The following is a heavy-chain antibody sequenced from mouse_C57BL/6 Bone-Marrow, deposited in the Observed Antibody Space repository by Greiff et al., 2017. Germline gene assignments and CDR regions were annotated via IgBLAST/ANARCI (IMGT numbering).Heavy chain of an antibody. CDR1: GYAFSSSW. D-gene: IGHD1-1*01. CDR3: ARRYYYGSSPLYYFDY. CDR2: IYPGDGDT. V-gene: IGHV1-82*01. Sequence: VQLQQSGPELVKPGASVKISCKASGYAFSSSWMNWVKQRPGKGLEWIGRIYPGDGDTNYNGKFKGKATLTADKSSSTAYMQLSSLTSEDSAVYFCARRYYYGSSPLYYFDYWGQGTTLTVSS. J-gene: IGHJ2*01.